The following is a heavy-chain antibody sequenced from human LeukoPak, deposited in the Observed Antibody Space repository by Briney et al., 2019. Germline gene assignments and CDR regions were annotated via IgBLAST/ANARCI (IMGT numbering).Heavy chain of an antibody. CDR1: GFTFSTYA. J-gene: IGHJ4*02. CDR3: ARYATMVRAFDY. V-gene: IGHV3-30*04. CDR2: AGQDDIVK. D-gene: IGHD3-10*01. Sequence: GGSLRLSCAAFGFTFSTYAMHWVRQVPGKGLEWVAVAGQDDIVKYYADSVKGRFTISRDNSKNTLYLQMNSLRAEDTAVYYCARYATMVRAFDYWGQGTLVTVSS.